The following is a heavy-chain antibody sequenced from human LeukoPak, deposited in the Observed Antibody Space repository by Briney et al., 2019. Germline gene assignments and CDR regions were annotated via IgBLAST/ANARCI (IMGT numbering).Heavy chain of an antibody. J-gene: IGHJ3*02. V-gene: IGHV1-18*01. CDR3: ARAGGDSSGYYRDAFDI. CDR1: GYTFTSYG. Sequence: ASVKVSCKASGYTFTSYGISWVRQAPGQGLEWMGWISAYNGNTNYAQKLQGRVTMTTDTSTSTAYMELRSLRSEDTAVYYCARAGGDSSGYYRDAFDIWGQGTMVTVSS. CDR2: ISAYNGNT. D-gene: IGHD3-22*01.